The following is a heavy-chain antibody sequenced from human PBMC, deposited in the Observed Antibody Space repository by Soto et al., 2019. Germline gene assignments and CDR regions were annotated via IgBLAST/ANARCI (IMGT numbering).Heavy chain of an antibody. J-gene: IGHJ5*02. D-gene: IGHD6-19*01. CDR2: INSYNGNT. V-gene: IGHV1-18*01. CDR1: GYTFTISC. CDR3: AKAPVAGIRFDP. Sequence: GASVKVSCKASGYTFTISCISWVRQAPGQGLEWMGWINSYNGNTNYAQKLQGRVTMTTDTSTSTAYMELRSLRSDDTAVYYCAKAPVAGIRFDPWGQGTQATVS.